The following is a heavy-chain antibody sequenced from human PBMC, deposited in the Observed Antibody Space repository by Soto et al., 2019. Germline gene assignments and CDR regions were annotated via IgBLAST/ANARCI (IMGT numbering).Heavy chain of an antibody. D-gene: IGHD3-22*01. CDR1: GFTFSSYA. Sequence: PVGPLRLSCAASGFTFSSYAMYWVRQAPGKGLEYVSAISSNGGSTFYAISVKGRFTISRDNSKNTLYLLMGSLSTEDMAVYYCARNYYDSSGYYGPPDYWGQGTLVTVSS. J-gene: IGHJ4*02. CDR3: ARNYYDSSGYYGPPDY. CDR2: ISSNGGST. V-gene: IGHV3-64*01.